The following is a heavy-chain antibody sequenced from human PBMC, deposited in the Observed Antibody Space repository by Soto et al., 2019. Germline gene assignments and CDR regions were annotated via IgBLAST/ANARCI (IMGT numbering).Heavy chain of an antibody. D-gene: IGHD3-10*01. CDR2: TYYRSKWYN. CDR3: ARHVVESLSFGERVHHFDY. V-gene: IGHV6-1*01. Sequence: SQTLSLTCAISGDSVSSNSAAWNWIRQSPSRGLEWLGRTYYRSKWYNDYAVSVKSRITINPDTSKNQFSLKLSSVTAADTAVYYCARHVVESLSFGERVHHFDYWGHGTLVTVSS. CDR1: GDSVSSNSAA. J-gene: IGHJ4*01.